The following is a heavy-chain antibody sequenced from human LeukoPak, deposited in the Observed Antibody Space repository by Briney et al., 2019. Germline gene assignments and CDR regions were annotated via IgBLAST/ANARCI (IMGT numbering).Heavy chain of an antibody. V-gene: IGHV4-59*01. CDR2: IYYSGST. Sequence: SETLSLTCTVSGGSISGYYWSWIRQPPGKGLEWIGYIYYSGSTNYNPSLKSRVTISVDTSKNQFSLKLSSVTAADTAVYYCARAYYDFWSGYSIDYYYYYYMDVWGKGTTVTVSS. CDR3: ARAYYDFWSGYSIDYYYYYYMDV. D-gene: IGHD3-3*01. J-gene: IGHJ6*03. CDR1: GGSISGYY.